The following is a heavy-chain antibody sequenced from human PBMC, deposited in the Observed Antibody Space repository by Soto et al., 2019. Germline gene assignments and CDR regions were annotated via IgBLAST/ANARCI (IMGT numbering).Heavy chain of an antibody. CDR1: GGSISSGDYY. D-gene: IGHD5-12*01. J-gene: IGHJ4*02. CDR2: IYYSGST. V-gene: IGHV4-30-4*01. Sequence: QVQLQESGPGLVKPSQTLSLTCTVSGGSISSGDYYWSWIRQPPGKGLEWIGYIYYSGSTYYNPSLTSRVTISGDPSKNQFSRKLSSVTAADTAVYYCARPTATGGDFDYWGQGTLVTVSS. CDR3: ARPTATGGDFDY.